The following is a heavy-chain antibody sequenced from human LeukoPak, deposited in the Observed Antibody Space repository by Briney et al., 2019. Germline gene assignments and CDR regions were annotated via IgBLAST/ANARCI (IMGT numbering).Heavy chain of an antibody. D-gene: IGHD4-17*01. CDR2: IYTSGST. Sequence: SETLSLTCTVSGGYISSYYWSWIRQHAGKGLEWIGRIYTSGSTNYNPSLKSRVTMSVDTSKNQFSLKLSSVTGADTAVYYCARVKLYGDYSGPRRDWFDPWGQGTLVTVSS. J-gene: IGHJ5*02. CDR3: ARVKLYGDYSGPRRDWFDP. CDR1: GGYISSYY. V-gene: IGHV4-4*07.